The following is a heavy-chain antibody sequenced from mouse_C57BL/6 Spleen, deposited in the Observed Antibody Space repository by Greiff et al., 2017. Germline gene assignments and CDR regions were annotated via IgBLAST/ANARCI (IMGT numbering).Heavy chain of an antibody. CDR3: ARYYGSPYWYFDV. D-gene: IGHD1-1*01. CDR2: ISYSGST. Sequence: EVQGVESGPGLAKPSQTLSLTCSVTGYSITSDYWNWIRKFPGNKLEYMGYISYSGSTYYNPSLKSRISITRDTSKNQYYLQLNSVTTEDTATYYCARYYGSPYWYFDVWGTGTTVTVSS. J-gene: IGHJ1*03. V-gene: IGHV3-8*01. CDR1: GYSITSDY.